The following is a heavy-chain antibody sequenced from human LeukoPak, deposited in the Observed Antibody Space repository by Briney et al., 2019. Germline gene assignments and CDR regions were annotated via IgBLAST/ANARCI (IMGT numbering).Heavy chain of an antibody. CDR1: GFIFSSNW. V-gene: IGHV3-7*01. J-gene: IGHJ4*02. CDR3: ARASSAYFDD. Sequence: PGGSLRLSCAASGFIFSSNWMTWLRRAPGRGLEWVANINEDGSKEYYLDSVKGRFTVSRDNAKNSLYLQMNSLTAEDTAVYHCARASSAYFDDWGQGTLVSVSS. CDR2: INEDGSKE.